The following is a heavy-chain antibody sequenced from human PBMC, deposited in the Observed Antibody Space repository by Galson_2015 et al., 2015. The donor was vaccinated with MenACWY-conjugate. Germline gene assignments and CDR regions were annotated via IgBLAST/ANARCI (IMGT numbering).Heavy chain of an antibody. CDR2: IRDTGSL. CDR1: GGSISSHY. V-gene: IGHV4-59*08. Sequence: SETLSLTCTVSGGSISSHYWSWFRQPPGMGLEWIAYIRDTGSLKDNPSLKSRVTMSADKSNNQFSLRLISVTAADTAVYYCARIPTCGSSFGYFDYWGQGIVVAVSS. CDR3: ARIPTCGSSFGYFDY. J-gene: IGHJ4*02. D-gene: IGHD5-18*01.